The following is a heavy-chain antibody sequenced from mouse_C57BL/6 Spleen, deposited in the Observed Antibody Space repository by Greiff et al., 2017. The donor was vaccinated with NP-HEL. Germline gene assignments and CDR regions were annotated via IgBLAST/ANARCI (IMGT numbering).Heavy chain of an antibody. Sequence: QVQLQQSGPELVKPGASVKISCKASGYAFSSSWMNWVKQRPGKGLEWIGRIYPGDGDTHYNGKFKGKATLTADKSSSTAYMQLSSLTSEDSAVYFCAGPITTVVGTRRDFDDWGQGTTLTVSS. D-gene: IGHD1-1*01. V-gene: IGHV1-82*01. CDR3: AGPITTVVGTRRDFDD. CDR1: GYAFSSSW. J-gene: IGHJ2*01. CDR2: IYPGDGDT.